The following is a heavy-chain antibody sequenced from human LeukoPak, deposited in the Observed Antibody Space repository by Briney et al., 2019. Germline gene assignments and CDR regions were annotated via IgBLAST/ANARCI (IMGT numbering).Heavy chain of an antibody. CDR3: ARHTTIFGVAIIDI. Sequence: VASVKVSCKASGYTFTGYYMHWVRQAPGQGLEWMGWINPNSGGTNYAQKFQGRVTMTRDTSISTAYMELSRLRSDDTAVYYCARHTTIFGVAIIDIWGQGTMVTVSS. J-gene: IGHJ3*02. D-gene: IGHD3-3*01. CDR1: GYTFTGYY. V-gene: IGHV1-2*02. CDR2: INPNSGGT.